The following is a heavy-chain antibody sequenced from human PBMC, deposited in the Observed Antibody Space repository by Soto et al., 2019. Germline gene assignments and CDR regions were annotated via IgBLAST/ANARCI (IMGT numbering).Heavy chain of an antibody. D-gene: IGHD5-18*01. V-gene: IGHV3-30*03. CDR3: ATKLDSTMVDDY. CDR2: ISCDGRNK. Sequence: QVQLVESGGGVVQPGRSLRLSCAASGCTFSSYGMHWVRQAPGKGREWVAVISCDGRNKFYADSVKGRFTISRDNCKNTLDRQMDSLRAEDTAVYYCATKLDSTMVDDYWGQGTLVTVSS. J-gene: IGHJ4*02. CDR1: GCTFSSYG.